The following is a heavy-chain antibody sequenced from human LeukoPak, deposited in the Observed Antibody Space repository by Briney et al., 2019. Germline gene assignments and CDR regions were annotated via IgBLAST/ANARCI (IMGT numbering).Heavy chain of an antibody. Sequence: PGGSLRLSCAASGFTFSSYAMSWVRQAPGKGLEWVSAISGSGGSTYYADSVKGRFTISRDNSKNTLYLQMNSLRAEDTAVYYCASSDGCVDTISGAIDYWGQGTLVTVSS. CDR1: GFTFSSYA. CDR2: ISGSGGST. CDR3: ASSDGCVDTISGAIDY. V-gene: IGHV3-23*01. D-gene: IGHD3-3*01. J-gene: IGHJ4*02.